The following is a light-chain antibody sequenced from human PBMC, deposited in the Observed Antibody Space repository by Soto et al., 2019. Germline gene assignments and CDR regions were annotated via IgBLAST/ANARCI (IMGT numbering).Light chain of an antibody. CDR2: AAS. CDR3: QQSYSTTWT. CDR1: QGISTY. Sequence: DIQITQSPSSLSASVGDRLTITCRASQGISTYLNWYHQKPGKAPKLLIYAASSLQSGVPSRFSGSGSETEFTLTISSLQPEDFATYSCQQSYSTTWTFGQGTKVDIK. V-gene: IGKV1-39*01. J-gene: IGKJ1*01.